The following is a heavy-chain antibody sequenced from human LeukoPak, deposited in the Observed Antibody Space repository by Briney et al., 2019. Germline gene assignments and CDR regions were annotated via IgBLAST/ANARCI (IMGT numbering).Heavy chain of an antibody. J-gene: IGHJ6*03. V-gene: IGHV4-61*02. Sequence: SQTLSLTCTVSGGSISSGSYYWSWIRQPAGKGLEWIGRIYTSGSTNHNPSLKSRVTISVDTSKNRFSLKLSSVTAADTALYYCARDSLLPSAMGYYYMDVWGKGTTVTVSS. CDR3: ARDSLLPSAMGYYYMDV. CDR1: GGSISSGSYY. D-gene: IGHD2-2*01. CDR2: IYTSGST.